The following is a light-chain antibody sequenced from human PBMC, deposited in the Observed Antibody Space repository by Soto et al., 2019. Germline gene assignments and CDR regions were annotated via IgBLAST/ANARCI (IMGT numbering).Light chain of an antibody. CDR1: QSISRY. CDR3: QQGTNWPPLT. V-gene: IGKV3-11*01. J-gene: IGKJ4*01. CDR2: DAS. Sequence: IVLTQSPATLSLSPGERATLSCRASQSISRYLAWYQQKPGQAPRLLIYDASNRATGIPTRFRGSGSGTDFTLTISRLEPEDSAVYYCQQGTNWPPLTFGGGTKVEIK.